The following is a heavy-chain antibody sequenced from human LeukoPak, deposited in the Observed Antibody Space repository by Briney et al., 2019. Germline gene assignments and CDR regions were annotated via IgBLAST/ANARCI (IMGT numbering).Heavy chain of an antibody. Sequence: GGSLRLSCAASGFTFSSYSMNWVRQAPGKGLEWVSSISSSSYIYYADSVKGRFTISRDNAKNSLYLQMNSLRAEDTAVYYCARDFRYSGYDGGDYWGQGTLVTVSS. J-gene: IGHJ4*02. V-gene: IGHV3-21*01. CDR3: ARDFRYSGYDGGDY. CDR1: GFTFSSYS. CDR2: ISSSSYI. D-gene: IGHD5-12*01.